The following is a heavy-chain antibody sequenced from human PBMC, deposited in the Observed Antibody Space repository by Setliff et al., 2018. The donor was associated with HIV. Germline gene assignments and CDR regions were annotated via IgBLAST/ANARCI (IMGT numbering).Heavy chain of an antibody. CDR2: INPSGGST. Sequence: ASVKVSCKASGYTFITYYMHWVRQAPGQGLEWMGIINPSGGSTNYAQKFQGRVTMTRDTSTSTVYMELSSLRSEDTAVYSCARDHMSVGAWVGATSRGLFQHWGQGTLVTVSS. CDR1: GYTFITYY. J-gene: IGHJ1*01. V-gene: IGHV1-46*01. CDR3: ARDHMSVGAWVGATSRGLFQH. D-gene: IGHD1-26*01.